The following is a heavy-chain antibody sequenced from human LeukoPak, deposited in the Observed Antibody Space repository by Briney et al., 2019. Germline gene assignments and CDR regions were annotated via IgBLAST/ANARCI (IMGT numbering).Heavy chain of an antibody. J-gene: IGHJ3*02. D-gene: IGHD5-12*01. Sequence: SETLSLICTVSGGSISSSGYYWDWIRQPTGKELEWIGNFYYSGITYYNPSLRSRVTISVDTSKNQFSLKLSSVTAADTAVYYCASHHSGASPSDAFDIWGHGTMVTVSS. CDR1: GGSISSSGYY. CDR2: FYYSGIT. CDR3: ASHHSGASPSDAFDI. V-gene: IGHV4-39*01.